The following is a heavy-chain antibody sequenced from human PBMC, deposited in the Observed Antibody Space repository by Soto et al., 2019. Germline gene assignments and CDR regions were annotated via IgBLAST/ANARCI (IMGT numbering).Heavy chain of an antibody. CDR1: GYTFTSYY. Sequence: QVQLVQSGAEVKKPGASVKVSCKASGYTFTSYYMHWVRQAPGQGLEWMGIINPSGGSTSYAQKFQGRVTMTRDTSTSTVYMELSSLRSEDTAVYYCASDGSGLGDGDYWGQGTLVTVSS. CDR2: INPSGGST. V-gene: IGHV1-46*03. J-gene: IGHJ4*02. D-gene: IGHD3-10*01. CDR3: ASDGSGLGDGDY.